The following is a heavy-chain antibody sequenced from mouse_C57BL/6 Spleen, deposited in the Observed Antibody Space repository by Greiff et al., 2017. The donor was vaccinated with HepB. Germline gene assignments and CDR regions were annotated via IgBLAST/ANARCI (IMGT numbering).Heavy chain of an antibody. D-gene: IGHD3-2*02. Sequence: DVKLVESGPELVKPGASVKIPCKASGYTFTDYNMDWVKQSHGKSLEWIGDINPNNGGTIYNQKFKGKATLTVDKSSSTAYMELRSLTSEDTAVYYCARAGQLRLLDYWGQGTTLTVSS. CDR2: INPNNGGT. V-gene: IGHV1-18*01. CDR3: ARAGQLRLLDY. J-gene: IGHJ2*01. CDR1: GYTFTDYN.